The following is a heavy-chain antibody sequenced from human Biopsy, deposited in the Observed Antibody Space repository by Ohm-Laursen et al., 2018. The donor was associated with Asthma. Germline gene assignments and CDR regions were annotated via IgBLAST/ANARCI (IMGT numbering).Heavy chain of an antibody. V-gene: IGHV4-39*01. CDR2: IYYSGTT. D-gene: IGHD6-13*01. CDR3: VRGSSSWHHGPFHYYYGLDV. CDR1: SGSGGYMRSGNYY. Sequence: SETLFLTCSLSSGSGGYMRSGNYYWGWIRQPPGKGLEWIGSIYYSGTTYYNPSLESRVTVSADTSKNQFSLKLTSGTAADTAVYYCVRGSSSWHHGPFHYYYGLDVWGQGTTATVSS. J-gene: IGHJ6*02.